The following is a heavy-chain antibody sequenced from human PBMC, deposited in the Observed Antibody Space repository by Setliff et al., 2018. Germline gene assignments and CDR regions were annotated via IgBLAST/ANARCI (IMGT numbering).Heavy chain of an antibody. V-gene: IGHV3-30*01. CDR2: ISSNVDDT. Sequence: GGSLRLSCAASGFTFRDYALYWVRQAPDKGLEWVARISSNVDDTSYADSVKGRFTISRDNSINTMYLQMNSLRTEDTAVYYCAKVIGGYPPKPSDYWGQGTLVTVSS. D-gene: IGHD3-16*02. CDR3: AKVIGGYPPKPSDY. CDR1: GFTFRDYA. J-gene: IGHJ4*02.